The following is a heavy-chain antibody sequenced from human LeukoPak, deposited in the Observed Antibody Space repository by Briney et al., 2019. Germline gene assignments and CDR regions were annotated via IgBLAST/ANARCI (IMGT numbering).Heavy chain of an antibody. V-gene: IGHV1-46*01. CDR2: INPRGGST. Sequence: ASVKVSCKASGYTFTTYYMHWLRQAPGQGLEWMGVINPRGGSTSNAQKFQGRVTMTRDTSTSTVYMELSSLRSEDTAVYYCARDRIRSGGAFDIWGQGTMVTVSS. D-gene: IGHD3-10*01. CDR1: GYTFTTYY. J-gene: IGHJ3*02. CDR3: ARDRIRSGGAFDI.